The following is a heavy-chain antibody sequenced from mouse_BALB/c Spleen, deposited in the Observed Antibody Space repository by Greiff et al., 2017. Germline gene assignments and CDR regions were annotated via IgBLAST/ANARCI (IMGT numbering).Heavy chain of an antibody. Sequence: EVQVVESGGGLVQPGGSRKLSCAASGFTFSSFGMHWVRQAPEKGLEWVAYISSGSSTIYYADTVKGRFTISRDNPKNTLFLQMTSLRSEDTAMYYCARSTTTVPPMDYWGQGTSVTVSS. CDR1: GFTFSSFG. D-gene: IGHD1-1*01. CDR3: ARSTTTVPPMDY. J-gene: IGHJ4*01. V-gene: IGHV5-17*02. CDR2: ISSGSSTI.